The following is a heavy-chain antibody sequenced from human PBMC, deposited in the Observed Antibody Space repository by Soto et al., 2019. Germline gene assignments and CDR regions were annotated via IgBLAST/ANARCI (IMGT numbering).Heavy chain of an antibody. J-gene: IGHJ6*02. D-gene: IGHD3-10*01. CDR2: INHSGST. V-gene: IGHV4-34*01. Sequence: PSETLSLTCAVYGGSFSGYYWSWIRQPPGKGLEWIGEINHSGSTNYNPSLKSRVTISVDTSKNQFSLKLSSVTAADTAVYYCARRGSRNYYYGMDVWGQGTTVTVSS. CDR1: GGSFSGYY. CDR3: ARRGSRNYYYGMDV.